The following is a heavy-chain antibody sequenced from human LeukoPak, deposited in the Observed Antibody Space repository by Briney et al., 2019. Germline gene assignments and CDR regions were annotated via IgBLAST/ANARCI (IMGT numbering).Heavy chain of an antibody. CDR1: GYSLTELS. V-gene: IGHV1-24*01. CDR2: FDPDDGET. CDR3: VTGTIYCSSCSDDY. D-gene: IGHD2-2*01. Sequence: ASVKVSCKVSGYSLTELSMHWVRQAPGKGLEWMGGFDPDDGETPLFAQKFQGRVSMTEDTSTDTAYMELSSLSSEDTAVYYCVTGTIYCSSCSDDYWGQGTLVTVSS. J-gene: IGHJ4*02.